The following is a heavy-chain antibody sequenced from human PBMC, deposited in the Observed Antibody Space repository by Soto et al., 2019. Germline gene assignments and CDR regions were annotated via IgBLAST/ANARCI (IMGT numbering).Heavy chain of an antibody. CDR3: ARDRFTIFGDWNWFDP. V-gene: IGHV3-74*01. D-gene: IGHD3-3*01. CDR2: INSDGSST. CDR1: GFTFSSYW. J-gene: IGHJ5*02. Sequence: PGGSLRLYCAASGFTFSSYWMHWVRQAPGKGLVWVSRINSDGSSTSYADSVKGRFTISRDNAKNTLYLQMNSLRAEDTAVYYCARDRFTIFGDWNWFDPWGQGTLVTVSS.